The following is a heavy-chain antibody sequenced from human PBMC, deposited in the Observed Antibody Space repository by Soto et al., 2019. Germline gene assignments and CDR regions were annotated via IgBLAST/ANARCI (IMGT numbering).Heavy chain of an antibody. V-gene: IGHV1-3*01. CDR1: GYSFNNFA. Sequence: QVQLVQSGAEVKEPGASVKVSCKASGYSFNNFAVHWVRQAPGQRPEWMGWIIPGSGSTAYSQSFQGRLTITSDTSATTAYMALSSLRSEDTALYYCARDDGSSWLLDVWGQGTTVTVSS. CDR3: ARDDGSSWLLDV. J-gene: IGHJ6*02. D-gene: IGHD6-13*01. CDR2: IIPGSGST.